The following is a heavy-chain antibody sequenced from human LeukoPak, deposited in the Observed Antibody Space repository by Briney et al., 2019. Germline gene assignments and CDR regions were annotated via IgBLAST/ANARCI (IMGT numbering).Heavy chain of an antibody. CDR3: ARNTETAIPLPYYFDY. Sequence: ASVKVSCKASGYTFTDYAMHWVRQAPGQRLECMGWINTGNGNTKYSQKFQGRVTITRDTSASTAYMDLSSLRSEDTAVYYCARNTETAIPLPYYFDYWGQGTLVTVSS. D-gene: IGHD2-21*02. CDR1: GYTFTDYA. J-gene: IGHJ4*02. CDR2: INTGNGNT. V-gene: IGHV1-3*04.